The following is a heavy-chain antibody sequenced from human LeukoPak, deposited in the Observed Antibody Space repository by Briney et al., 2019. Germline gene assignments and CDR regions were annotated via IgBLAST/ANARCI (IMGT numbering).Heavy chain of an antibody. CDR1: VYTFTDHD. CDR3: ARKSLWTVDF. Sequence: ASVNVSCKASVYTFTDHDVHWVRQAPGQGREWMAWINPNNGATDYAQKFQDRVTVTRDTSISTVYMELRSLTSDDTAVYYCARKSLWTVDFWGQGTLVSVSS. CDR2: INPNNGAT. D-gene: IGHD3/OR15-3a*01. V-gene: IGHV1-2*02. J-gene: IGHJ4*02.